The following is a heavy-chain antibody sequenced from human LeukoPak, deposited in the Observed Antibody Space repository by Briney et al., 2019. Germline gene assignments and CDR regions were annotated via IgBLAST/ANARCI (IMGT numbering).Heavy chain of an antibody. J-gene: IGHJ4*02. D-gene: IGHD3-22*01. V-gene: IGHV1-69*13. CDR1: GGTFSSYA. CDR2: IIPIFGTA. Sequence: SVKVSCKASGGTFSSYAISWVRQAHGEGLERMGGIIPIFGTANYAQKFQGRVTITADESTSTAYMELSSLRSEDTAVYYCASNYYDSSGYYYPPDYWGQGTLVTVSS. CDR3: ASNYYDSSGYYYPPDY.